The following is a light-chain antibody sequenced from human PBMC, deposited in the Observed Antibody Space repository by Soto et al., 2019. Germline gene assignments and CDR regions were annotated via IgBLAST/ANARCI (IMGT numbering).Light chain of an antibody. Sequence: QSVLTQPPSASGTPGQRVTISCSGSSSNIGSNYVYWYQQLPGTAPKLLIYRNNQRPPGVPDRFSGSKSGTSASLAISGLRSEVEADYYCAACDDSLKGVFGGGTKLTVL. CDR3: AACDDSLKGV. CDR1: SSNIGSNY. CDR2: RNN. V-gene: IGLV1-47*01. J-gene: IGLJ2*01.